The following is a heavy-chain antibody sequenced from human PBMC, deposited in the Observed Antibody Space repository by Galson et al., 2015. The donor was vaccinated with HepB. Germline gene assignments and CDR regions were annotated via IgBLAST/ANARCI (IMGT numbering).Heavy chain of an antibody. D-gene: IGHD6-13*01. CDR2: INWNGGGT. CDR1: GFTFDNYG. CDR3: ARHRSVRSSSWEAFDY. V-gene: IGHV3-20*04. J-gene: IGHJ4*02. Sequence: SLRLSCAASGFTFDNYGMRWVRQAPGKGLEWVSGINWNGGGTGYADSVRGRFTISRDNAKNSLYLQMNSLRAEDTAVYYCARHRSVRSSSWEAFDYWGQGTLVTVSS.